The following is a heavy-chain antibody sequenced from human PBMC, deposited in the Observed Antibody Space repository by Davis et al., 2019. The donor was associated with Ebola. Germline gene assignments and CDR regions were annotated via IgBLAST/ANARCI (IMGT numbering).Heavy chain of an antibody. V-gene: IGHV3-21*01. CDR3: AREGFGYCRGTNCYAAGHFDY. Sequence: GESLKISCAASGFLFSDYSMNWVRQAPGKGLEWVAAISRRSNYIYYAESLKGRFTISRDNGKNSLSLQMNSLRAEDTAVYYCAREGFGYCRGTNCYAAGHFDYWGQGTLVTVSS. J-gene: IGHJ4*02. CDR1: GFLFSDYS. D-gene: IGHD2-2*01. CDR2: ISRRSNYI.